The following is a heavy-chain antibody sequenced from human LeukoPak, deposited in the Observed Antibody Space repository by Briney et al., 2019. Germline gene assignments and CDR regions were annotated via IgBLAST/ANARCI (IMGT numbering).Heavy chain of an antibody. CDR1: GGSISTYY. D-gene: IGHD5-18*01. CDR3: ARGGGYSSGLSY. CDR2: IYYSGST. Sequence: SETLSLTCTVSGGSISTYYWSWIRQPPGKGLEWVGYIYYSGSTYYNPSLKSRVTISVDTSKNQFSLKVSSVTAADTAVYYCARGGGYSSGLSYWGQGTLVTVSS. V-gene: IGHV4-59*01. J-gene: IGHJ4*02.